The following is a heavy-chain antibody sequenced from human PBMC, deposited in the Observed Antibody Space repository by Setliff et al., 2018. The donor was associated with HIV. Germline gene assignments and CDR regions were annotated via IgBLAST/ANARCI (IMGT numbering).Heavy chain of an antibody. CDR3: ARAPPRITIFGVVVSSDYYNYYMDV. D-gene: IGHD3-3*01. Sequence: ASVKVSCKASGYTFTSYGISWVRQAPGQGLEWMGWINTNTGNPTYAQGFTGRFVFSLDTSVSTAFLQISSLQAEDTAVYYCARAPPRITIFGVVVSSDYYNYYMDVWGKGTTVTVSS. V-gene: IGHV7-4-1*02. J-gene: IGHJ6*03. CDR1: GYTFTSYG. CDR2: INTNTGNP.